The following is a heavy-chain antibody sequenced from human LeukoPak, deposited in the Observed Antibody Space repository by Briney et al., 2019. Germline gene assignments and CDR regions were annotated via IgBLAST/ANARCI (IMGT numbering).Heavy chain of an antibody. Sequence: GGSLRLSCAASGFTFSTYVMTWVRQAPGKGLEWVSAIGRSALNTYYTDSVKGRFTISRDNSINTLYLQMNSLRADDTAVYYCAMGYTDYDPPDYWGRGTLVTVSS. V-gene: IGHV3-23*05. CDR3: AMGYTDYDPPDY. CDR2: IGRSALNT. D-gene: IGHD5-12*01. CDR1: GFTFSTYV. J-gene: IGHJ4*02.